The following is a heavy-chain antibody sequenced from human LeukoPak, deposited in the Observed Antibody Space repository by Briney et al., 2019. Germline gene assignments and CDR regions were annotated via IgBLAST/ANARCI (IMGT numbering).Heavy chain of an antibody. J-gene: IGHJ4*02. CDR1: GFTVSSNY. Sequence: GGSLRLSCAASGFTVSSNYMSWVRQAPGKGLEWVSVIYSGGSTYYADSVKGRFTISRDNSNNTVNLQMNSLRAEDTAVYYCAKDGGELPATFDYWGQGTLVTVSS. V-gene: IGHV3-53*01. CDR2: IYSGGST. CDR3: AKDGGELPATFDY. D-gene: IGHD1-26*01.